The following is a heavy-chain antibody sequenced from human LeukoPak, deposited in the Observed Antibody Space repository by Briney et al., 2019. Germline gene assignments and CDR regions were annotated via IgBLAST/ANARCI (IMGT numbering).Heavy chain of an antibody. V-gene: IGHV3-21*01. J-gene: IGHJ4*02. Sequence: GGSLRLSCGASGFTFSSYSMYWVRQAPGKGLEWVSSISSSSSYIYYADSVKGRFTISRDNSKNTLYLQMNSLRAEDTAVYYCARDISIGPANYYDSSGYPDYWGQGTLVTVSS. CDR3: ARDISIGPANYYDSSGYPDY. CDR1: GFTFSSYS. D-gene: IGHD3-22*01. CDR2: ISSSSSYI.